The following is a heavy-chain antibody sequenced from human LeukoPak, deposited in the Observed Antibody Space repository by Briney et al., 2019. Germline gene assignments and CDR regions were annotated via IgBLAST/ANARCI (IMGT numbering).Heavy chain of an antibody. V-gene: IGHV4-34*01. Sequence: SETLSLTCAVYGGSFSGYYWSWIRQPPGKGLEWIGEINHSGGTNYNPSLKGRVTISVDTSKNQFSLKLSSVTAADTAVYYCARVQLWVYYYMDVWGKGTTVTVSS. D-gene: IGHD5-18*01. CDR1: GGSFSGYY. CDR2: INHSGGT. J-gene: IGHJ6*03. CDR3: ARVQLWVYYYMDV.